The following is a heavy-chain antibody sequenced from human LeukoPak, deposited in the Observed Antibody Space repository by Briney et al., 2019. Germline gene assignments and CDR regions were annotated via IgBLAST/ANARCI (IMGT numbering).Heavy chain of an antibody. J-gene: IGHJ4*02. D-gene: IGHD6-19*01. CDR3: ARAGGLAVAAADLDF. CDR2: ISYTGGT. V-gene: IGHV4-59*01. Sequence: SETLSLTCTVAGASTSSFYWSWVRQSPGKGLEWIGYISYTGGTTYNPALKGRVTMSVDTAKNQFSLKLTSVTAADAAVYYCARAGGLAVAAADLDFWGQGTLVTVSS. CDR1: GASTSSFY.